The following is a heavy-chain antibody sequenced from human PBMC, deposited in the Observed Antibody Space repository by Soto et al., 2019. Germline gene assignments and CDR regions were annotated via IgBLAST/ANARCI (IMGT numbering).Heavy chain of an antibody. D-gene: IGHD3-22*01. CDR3: ARDSSGRQYYGMDV. V-gene: IGHV3-48*02. Sequence: PGGSLRLSCTPSGFIFSDYSMNWVRQAPGKGLEWISYITTTSSTMYYADSVKGRFTISRDNAKNSLYLQMNSLRDEDMAVYYCARDSSGRQYYGMDVWGQGTTVTVSS. CDR2: ITTTSSTM. CDR1: GFIFSDYS. J-gene: IGHJ6*02.